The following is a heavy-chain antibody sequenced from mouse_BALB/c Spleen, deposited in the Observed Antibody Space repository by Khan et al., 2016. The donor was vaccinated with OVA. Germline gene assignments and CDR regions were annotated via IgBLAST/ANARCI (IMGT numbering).Heavy chain of an antibody. V-gene: IGHV1S29*02. J-gene: IGHJ2*01. CDR2: IYPYNGGA. CDR3: TRRDY. Sequence: VQLQQSGPELVKPGASVKISCKTSGYTFTDYNMHWVKQSHEKSLEWIGYIYPYNGGAGYNQKFKSKATLTVDNSSSKAYMELRSLTSEDSAVYYGTRRDYWGQGTTLTVSS. CDR1: GYTFTDYN.